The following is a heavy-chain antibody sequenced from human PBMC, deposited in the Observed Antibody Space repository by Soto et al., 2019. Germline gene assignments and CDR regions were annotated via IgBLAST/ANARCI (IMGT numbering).Heavy chain of an antibody. V-gene: IGHV3-23*01. CDR3: DRREGRYFDWPRAFDI. Sequence: GGSLRLSCAASGSTFSSYAMSWVRQAPGKGLEWVSAISGSGGSTYYADSVKGRFTISRDNSKNTLYLQINSLRAEDTAGYYCDRREGRYFDWPRAFDIWGQWTMVSVSS. CDR2: ISGSGGST. J-gene: IGHJ3*02. D-gene: IGHD3-9*01. CDR1: GSTFSSYA.